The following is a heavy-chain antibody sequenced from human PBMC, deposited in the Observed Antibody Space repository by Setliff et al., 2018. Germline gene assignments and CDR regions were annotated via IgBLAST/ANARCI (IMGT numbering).Heavy chain of an antibody. CDR2: IYTSGST. J-gene: IGHJ6*03. V-gene: IGHV4-4*07. CDR1: GDSISSYY. Sequence: SETLSLTCSVSGDSISSYYWSWIRQPPGKGLEWIGRIYTSGSTNYNPSLKSRVTMSVGTSKNQVSLELSSVTTADTAVYYCGRTMTYYYLCMDVWGNGTTVTVSS. CDR3: GRTMTYYYLCMDV.